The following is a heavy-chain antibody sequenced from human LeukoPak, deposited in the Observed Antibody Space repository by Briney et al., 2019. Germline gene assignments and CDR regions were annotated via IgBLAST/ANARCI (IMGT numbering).Heavy chain of an antibody. CDR1: GFTFSSYA. CDR3: ARGGKRSLPYYYDSSGYWFGY. V-gene: IGHV3-64*01. CDR2: ISSNGGST. Sequence: GGSLRLSCEASGFTFSSYAMHWVRQAPGKGLGYVSAISSNGGSTYYANSVKGRFTISRDNSKNTLYLQMGSLRAEDMAVYYCARGGKRSLPYYYDSSGYWFGYWGQGTLVTVSS. J-gene: IGHJ4*02. D-gene: IGHD3-22*01.